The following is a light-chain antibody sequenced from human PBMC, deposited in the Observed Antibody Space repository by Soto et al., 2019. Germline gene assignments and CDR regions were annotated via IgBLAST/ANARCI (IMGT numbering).Light chain of an antibody. CDR3: QQSGSSPLT. Sequence: EIVMTQSPATLSVSPVERATLSCRASQSVSSNLAWYQQKPGQAPSLLIYGAFTRATGIPARFSGTGSGTEFTLTISSLQSEDFAVYFCQQSGSSPLTFGGGTKV. J-gene: IGKJ4*01. CDR2: GAF. CDR1: QSVSSN. V-gene: IGKV3-15*01.